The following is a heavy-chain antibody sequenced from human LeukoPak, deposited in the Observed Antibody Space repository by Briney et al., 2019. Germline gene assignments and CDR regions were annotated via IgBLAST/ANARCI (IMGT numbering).Heavy chain of an antibody. J-gene: IGHJ4*02. CDR3: AKDMGVGKGDSGSPTVYFDY. V-gene: IGHV3-9*01. CDR1: GFTFDDYA. CDR2: ISWNSGSI. Sequence: GGSLRLSCAASGFTFDDYAMHWVRQAPGKGLEWVSGISWNSGSIGYADSVKGRFTISRDNAKNSLYLQMNSLRAEDTALYYCAKDMGVGKGDSGSPTVYFDYWGQGTLVTV. D-gene: IGHD1-26*01.